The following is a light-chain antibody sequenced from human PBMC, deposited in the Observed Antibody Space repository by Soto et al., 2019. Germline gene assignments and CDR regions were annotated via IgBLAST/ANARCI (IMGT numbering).Light chain of an antibody. Sequence: AIRMTQSPSSLSASTGDRVTITCRASQGISSYLAWYQQKPGKAPKLLIYAASTLQSGVPSRFSGSGSGTDFTLTISSLQPDDFATYYCQLYNSYSEAFGQGTKVDIK. V-gene: IGKV1-8*01. J-gene: IGKJ1*01. CDR3: QLYNSYSEA. CDR2: AAS. CDR1: QGISSY.